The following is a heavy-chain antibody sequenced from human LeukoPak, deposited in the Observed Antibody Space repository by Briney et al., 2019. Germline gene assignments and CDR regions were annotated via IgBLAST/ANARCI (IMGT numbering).Heavy chain of an antibody. V-gene: IGHV4-34*01. CDR2: INHSGST. CDR3: ARGPPYCTNGVCYSNWFDP. CDR1: GGSFSGYY. Sequence: PSETLSLTCAVYGGSFSGYYWSWIRQPPGKGLEWIGEINHSGSTNYNPSLKSRVTISVDTSKNQFSLKLSSVTAADTAVYYCARGPPYCTNGVCYSNWFDPWGQGTLVTDSS. D-gene: IGHD2-8*01. J-gene: IGHJ5*02.